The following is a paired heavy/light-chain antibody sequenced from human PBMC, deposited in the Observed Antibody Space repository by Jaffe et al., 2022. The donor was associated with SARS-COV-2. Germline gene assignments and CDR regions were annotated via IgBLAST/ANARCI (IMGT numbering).Heavy chain of an antibody. CDR3: ARIRESYFDY. V-gene: IGHV4-61*01. CDR2: IYYSGST. CDR1: GGSVRSGSYY. Sequence: QVQLQESGPGLVKPSETLSLTCTVSGGSVRSGSYYWSWIRQPPGKGLEWIGYIYYSGSTYLNPSLKSRVTISVDTSRNQFSLKVSSVTAADTAVFYCARIRESYFDYWGQGILVTVSS. J-gene: IGHJ4*02.
Light chain of an antibody. CDR1: SSDVGGYNY. CDR2: EVN. Sequence: QSALTQPPSASGSPGQSVTISCTGTSSDVGGYNYVSWYQQHPGKAPKLMIYEVNKRPSGVPDRFSGSKSGNTASLTVSGLQAEDEADYYCSSYAGDNNYVFGTGTKVTVL. V-gene: IGLV2-8*01. J-gene: IGLJ1*01. CDR3: SSYAGDNNYV.